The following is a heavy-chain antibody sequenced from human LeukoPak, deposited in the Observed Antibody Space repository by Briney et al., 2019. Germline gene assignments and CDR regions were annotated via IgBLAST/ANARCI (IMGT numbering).Heavy chain of an antibody. D-gene: IGHD3-3*01. V-gene: IGHV1-18*01. J-gene: IGHJ4*02. Sequence: ASVKVSCKASGYTFTSYGISWVRQAPGQGLEWMGWISAYNGNTNYAQKLQGRVMITTDESTSTAYMELSSLRSEDTAVYYCARDRVRFLEWPTLDYWGQGTLVTVSS. CDR1: GYTFTSYG. CDR2: ISAYNGNT. CDR3: ARDRVRFLEWPTLDY.